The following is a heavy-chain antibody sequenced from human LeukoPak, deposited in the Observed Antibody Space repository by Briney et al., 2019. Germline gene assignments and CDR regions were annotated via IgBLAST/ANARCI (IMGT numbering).Heavy chain of an antibody. CDR1: GDSVSSNSAA. J-gene: IGHJ3*02. CDR2: TYYRSKWYN. V-gene: IGHV6-1*01. Sequence: PSQTLSLTCAISGDSVSSNSAAWNWIRQSPSRGLEWLGRTYYRSKWYNDYAVSVKSRITINPDTSKNQFSLQLNSVTPEDTAVYYCARANPTTVVTPGFAFDIWGQGTMVTVSS. D-gene: IGHD4-17*01. CDR3: ARANPTTVVTPGFAFDI.